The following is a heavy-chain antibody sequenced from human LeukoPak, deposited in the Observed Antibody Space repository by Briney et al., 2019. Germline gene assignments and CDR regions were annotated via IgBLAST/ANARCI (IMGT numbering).Heavy chain of an antibody. Sequence: PSETLSLTCTVSGGSISSSSYYWGWIRQPPGKGLEWIGSTYYSGSTYYNPSLKSRVTISVDTSKNQFSLKLSSVTAADTAVYYCASSYGDYFDYWGQGTLVTVSS. J-gene: IGHJ4*02. CDR3: ASSYGDYFDY. CDR1: GGSISSSSYY. CDR2: TYYSGST. V-gene: IGHV4-39*01. D-gene: IGHD4-17*01.